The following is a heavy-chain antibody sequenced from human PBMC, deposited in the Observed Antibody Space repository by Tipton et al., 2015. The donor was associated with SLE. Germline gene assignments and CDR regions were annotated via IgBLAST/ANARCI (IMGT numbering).Heavy chain of an antibody. CDR2: IYYSGST. D-gene: IGHD3-10*01. CDR1: GGSISSYY. Sequence: PGLVKPSETLSLTCTVSGGSISSYYWSWIRQPPGKGLEWIGYIYYSGSTNYNPSLKSRVTISVDTSKNQFSLKLSSVTAADTAVYYCARVGSGSYYYYYYMDVWGKGTTVTVSS. V-gene: IGHV4-59*01. J-gene: IGHJ6*03. CDR3: ARVGSGSYYYYYYMDV.